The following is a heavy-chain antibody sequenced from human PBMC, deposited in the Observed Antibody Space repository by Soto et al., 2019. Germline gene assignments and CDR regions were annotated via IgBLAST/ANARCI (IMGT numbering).Heavy chain of an antibody. CDR3: AKTYYDYVWGSYRNSYYFDY. Sequence: GSLRLSCAASGFTFSSYAMSWVRQAPGKGLEWVSAISGSGGSTYYADSVEGRFTISRDNSKNTLYLQMNSLRAEDTAVYYCAKTYYDYVWGSYRNSYYFDYWGQGTLVTVSS. J-gene: IGHJ4*02. CDR2: ISGSGGST. D-gene: IGHD3-16*02. V-gene: IGHV3-23*01. CDR1: GFTFSSYA.